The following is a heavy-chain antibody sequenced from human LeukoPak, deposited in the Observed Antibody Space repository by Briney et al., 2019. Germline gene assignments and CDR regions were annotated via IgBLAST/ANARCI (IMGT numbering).Heavy chain of an antibody. CDR2: IYYSGST. J-gene: IGHJ4*02. CDR1: GGSISSSSYY. CDR3: ARDSNSGFY. D-gene: IGHD2-8*01. V-gene: IGHV4-39*07. Sequence: PSETLSLTCTVSGGSISSSSYYWGWIRQPPGKGLEWIGSIYYSGSTYYNPSLKSRVTISVDTSKNQFSLKLSSVTAADTAVYYCARDSNSGFYWGQGTLVTVSS.